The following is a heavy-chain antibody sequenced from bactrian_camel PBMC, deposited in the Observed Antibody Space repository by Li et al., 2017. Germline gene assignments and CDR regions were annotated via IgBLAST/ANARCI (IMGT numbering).Heavy chain of an antibody. J-gene: IGHJ4*01. CDR2: INASGGRT. Sequence: HVQLVESGGGSVQAGGSLGLSCLYNHRGNCMGWFRQAPGKEREGVAAINASGGRTYYRDSVKGRFTISQDNAKNTLYLQMNSPNTEDTAMYYCAAAAGLFGGTCLDVRSVDYWGQGTQVTVS. CDR3: AAAAGLFGGTCLDVRSVDY. V-gene: IGHV3S54*01. CDR1: NHRGNC. D-gene: IGHD7*01.